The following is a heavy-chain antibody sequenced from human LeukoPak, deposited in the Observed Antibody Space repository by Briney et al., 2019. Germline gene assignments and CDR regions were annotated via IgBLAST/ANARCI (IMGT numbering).Heavy chain of an antibody. Sequence: GGSVRLSCAASGFTFSSYWMHWGRQAPGKGLVWVSRINSDGSSTSYADSVKGRFTISRDNAKNALYLQLNSLRAEDTAVYYCARDLPRGYSYGYYYYYGMDVWGQGTTVNLSS. J-gene: IGHJ6*02. CDR2: INSDGSST. V-gene: IGHV3-74*01. CDR3: ARDLPRGYSYGYYYYYGMDV. D-gene: IGHD5-18*01. CDR1: GFTFSSYW.